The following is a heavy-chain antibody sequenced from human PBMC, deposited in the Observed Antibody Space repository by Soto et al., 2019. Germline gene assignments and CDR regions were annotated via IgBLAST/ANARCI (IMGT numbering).Heavy chain of an antibody. CDR1: GDSVSSNSAT. J-gene: IGHJ3*02. CDR3: ARERGFLSEAFDI. V-gene: IGHV6-1*01. D-gene: IGHD3-10*01. Sequence: SQTLSLTCAISGDSVSSNSATWNWIRQSPSRGLEWLGRTYYRSQWHNDYAGFVKSRITINPDTSKNQFSLQLNSVTPEDTAVYYCARERGFLSEAFDIWGRGTMVTVSS. CDR2: TYYRSQWHN.